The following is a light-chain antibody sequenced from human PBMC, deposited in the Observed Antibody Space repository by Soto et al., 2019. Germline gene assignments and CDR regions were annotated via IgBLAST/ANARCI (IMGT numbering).Light chain of an antibody. CDR2: DAS. Sequence: VLTQSPDTLSLSPGERATLSCGASQSIYDNHLAWYQQKPGLAPKLLVYDASNRASGIPDRFSGSVSGTDFTLTISRLEPEDSAVYYCQQYGDSVFTFGGGTKVAIK. CDR1: QSIYDNH. J-gene: IGKJ4*01. V-gene: IGKV3D-20*01. CDR3: QQYGDSVFT.